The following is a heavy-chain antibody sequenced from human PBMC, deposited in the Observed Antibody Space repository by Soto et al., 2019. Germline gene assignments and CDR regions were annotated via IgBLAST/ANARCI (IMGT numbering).Heavy chain of an antibody. CDR1: GGSISSYY. CDR3: ARDGYSSYYYGMDV. V-gene: IGHV4-59*01. CDR2: IYYSGST. J-gene: IGHJ6*02. D-gene: IGHD6-13*01. Sequence: SETLSLTCTVSGGSISSYYWSWIRQPPGKGLEWIGYIYYSGSTNYNPSLKSRVTISVDTSKNQFSLKLSSVTAADTAVYYCARDGYSSYYYGMDVWGQGTTVTVSS.